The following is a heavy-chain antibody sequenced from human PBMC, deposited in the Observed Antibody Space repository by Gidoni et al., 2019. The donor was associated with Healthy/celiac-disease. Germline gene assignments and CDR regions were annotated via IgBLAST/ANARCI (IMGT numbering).Heavy chain of an antibody. CDR1: SSYA. Sequence: SSYAMHWVRQAPGKGLEWVAVISYDGSNKYYADSVKGRFTISRDNSKNTLYLQMNSLRAEDTAVYYCARDGVAWGEGGSYGYFDYWGQGTLVTVSS. CDR3: ARDGVAWGEGGSYGYFDY. J-gene: IGHJ4*02. CDR2: ISYDGSNK. D-gene: IGHD1-26*01. V-gene: IGHV3-30-3*01.